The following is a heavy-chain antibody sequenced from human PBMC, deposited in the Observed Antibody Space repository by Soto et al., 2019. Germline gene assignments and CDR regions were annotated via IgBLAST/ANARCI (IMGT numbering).Heavy chain of an antibody. CDR2: INTGNGNT. D-gene: IGHD3-3*01. CDR3: VGGNRFLEWLLYGRDRYSFDS. Sequence: ASVKVSCKASGYTFTNYAIQWVRQAPGQRLQWMGWINTGNGNTKYSQKFQDRVTFTRDTSASTAYTAYMELSSLRSEDTAVYYCVGGNRFLEWLLYGRDRYSFDSWGQGTLVTVSS. V-gene: IGHV1-3*04. J-gene: IGHJ4*02. CDR1: GYTFTNYA.